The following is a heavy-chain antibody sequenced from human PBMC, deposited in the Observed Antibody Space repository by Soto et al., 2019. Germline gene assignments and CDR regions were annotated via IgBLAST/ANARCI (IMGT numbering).Heavy chain of an antibody. CDR3: TRHLGDYWFGWFDP. D-gene: IGHD4-17*01. CDR2: IRSKANSYAT. CDR1: GFTFSGSA. Sequence: GGSLRLSCAASGFTFSGSAMHWVRQASGKGLEWVGRIRSKANSYATAYAASVKGRLTISRDDSKNTAYLQMNSLKTEDTAVYYCTRHLGDYWFGWFDPWGQGTLVTVSS. V-gene: IGHV3-73*01. J-gene: IGHJ5*02.